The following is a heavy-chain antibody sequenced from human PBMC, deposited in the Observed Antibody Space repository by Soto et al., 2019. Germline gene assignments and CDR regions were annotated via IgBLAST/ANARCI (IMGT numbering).Heavy chain of an antibody. Sequence: GGSLRLSCAASGFTFSSYAMSWVRQAPGKGLEWVSAISGSGGSTYYADSVKGRFTISRDNSKNTLYLQMNSLRAEDTAVYYCAKEPPGIAARPDRSWFDPWGQGTLVTVSS. J-gene: IGHJ5*02. V-gene: IGHV3-23*01. CDR2: ISGSGGST. CDR1: GFTFSSYA. CDR3: AKEPPGIAARPDRSWFDP. D-gene: IGHD6-6*01.